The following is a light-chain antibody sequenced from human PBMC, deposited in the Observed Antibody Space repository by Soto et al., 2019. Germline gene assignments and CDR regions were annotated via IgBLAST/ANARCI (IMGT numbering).Light chain of an antibody. CDR2: YDD. CDR3: AAWDDSPNYV. V-gene: IGLV1-36*01. CDR1: SSNIGNNA. Sequence: QCVLTQPPSVTEAPIQRGTISCSGSSSNIGNNAVNWYQQLPGKAPKLLIYYDDLLPSGVSDRFSGSKSGTSASLAISGLQSEDEADYYCAAWDDSPNYVFGTGNKVTVL. J-gene: IGLJ1*01.